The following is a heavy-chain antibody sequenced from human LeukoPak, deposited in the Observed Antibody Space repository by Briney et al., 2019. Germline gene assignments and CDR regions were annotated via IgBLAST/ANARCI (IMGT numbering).Heavy chain of an antibody. J-gene: IGHJ3*02. V-gene: IGHV3-30*02. Sequence: GGSLRLSCAASGFTFSSYDMHWVRQAPGKGLEWVAFIRYDGSNKYYADSLKGRFTNSRDNTKNTLYMQMNSLRAEDTAVYYCAWTHNWNYHDAFAIWGQGTMVTVSS. D-gene: IGHD1-7*01. CDR1: GFTFSSYD. CDR3: AWTHNWNYHDAFAI. CDR2: IRYDGSNK.